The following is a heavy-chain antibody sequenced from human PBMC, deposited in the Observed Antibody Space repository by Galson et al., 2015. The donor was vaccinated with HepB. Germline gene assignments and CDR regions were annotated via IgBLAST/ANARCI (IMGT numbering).Heavy chain of an antibody. CDR2: IYPGDSDT. CDR1: GYNFANYW. CDR3: GRLGYCGSRSCPNYDMDV. D-gene: IGHD2-2*01. Sequence: QSGAEVKKPGESLKISCKGSGYNFANYWIACVRQKPDKGLEWMGMIYPGDSDTRYSPSFQGQVTISADKSVSTASLQWGSLKASDTAMYYCGRLGYCGSRSCPNYDMDVWGQGTTVTVSS. V-gene: IGHV5-51*01. J-gene: IGHJ6*02.